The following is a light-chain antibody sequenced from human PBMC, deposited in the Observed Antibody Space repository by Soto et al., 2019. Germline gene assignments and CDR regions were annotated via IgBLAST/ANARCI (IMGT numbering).Light chain of an antibody. V-gene: IGKV1-5*01. J-gene: IGKJ1*01. CDR2: DAS. Sequence: DIQMTQSPSTLSASVGDRVTITCRASQSISSWLAWYQQKPGKAPKVLIYDASSLQFGAPSRFSGSGSGTEFTLTISSLQPDDYATYYCQQYISSWTFGQGTKVDIK. CDR1: QSISSW. CDR3: QQYISSWT.